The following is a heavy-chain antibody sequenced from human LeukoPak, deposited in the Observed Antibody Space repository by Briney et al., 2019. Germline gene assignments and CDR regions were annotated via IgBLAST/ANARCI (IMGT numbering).Heavy chain of an antibody. D-gene: IGHD3-10*01. J-gene: IGHJ4*02. CDR3: ARTRRYGSGSYPDY. CDR2: IYYSGST. V-gene: IGHV4-30-4*01. Sequence: SQTLSLTCTVSGGSISSGDYYWSWIRQPPGKGLEWIGYIYYSGSTYYNPSLKSRVTISVDTSKNQFSLKLSSVTAADTAVYYCARTRRYGSGSYPDYWGQGTLVTVSS. CDR1: GGSISSGDYY.